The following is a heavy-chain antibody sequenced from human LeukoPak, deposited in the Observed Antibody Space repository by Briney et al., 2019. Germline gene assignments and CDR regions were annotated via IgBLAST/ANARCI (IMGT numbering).Heavy chain of an antibody. Sequence: GGSLRLSCAASGFTFSNYAMNWVRQAPGKGLEWVSYIFSSSSTIYYADSVKGRFTISRDNANNSLYLQMNSLRDEDTAVYYCARDQDYAFDIWGQGTMVSVSS. V-gene: IGHV3-48*02. D-gene: IGHD3/OR15-3a*01. CDR3: ARDQDYAFDI. CDR2: IFSSSSTI. CDR1: GFTFSNYA. J-gene: IGHJ3*02.